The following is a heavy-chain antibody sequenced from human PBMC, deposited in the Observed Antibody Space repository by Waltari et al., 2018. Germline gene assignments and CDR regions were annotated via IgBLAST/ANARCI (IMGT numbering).Heavy chain of an antibody. CDR2: IMPDVRKQ. CDR1: GFTFNNYW. V-gene: IGHV3-7*01. J-gene: IGHJ4*02. Sequence: EVQLVESGGGLVQPGGSLRLSCVGSGFTFNNYWMTWVRQAPGKGLGWVANIMPDVRKQFYVDSLKGRFTISRDNGKNSLYLQMSSLGAEDTAVYYCARDSGNFYVDHWGQGILVTVSS. D-gene: IGHD1-26*01. CDR3: ARDSGNFYVDH.